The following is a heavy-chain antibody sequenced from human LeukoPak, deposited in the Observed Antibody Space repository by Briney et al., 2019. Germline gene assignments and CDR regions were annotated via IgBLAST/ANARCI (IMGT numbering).Heavy chain of an antibody. J-gene: IGHJ4*02. CDR3: ARVGSTVAAGILDY. D-gene: IGHD6-13*01. CDR1: GFTFSGYA. Sequence: PGGSLRLSCAASGFTFSGYAMNWVRQAPGKGLEWVSHIYSSDTTYADSVKGRFTISRDNAKKSLYLQMNSLRAEDTAVFYCARVGSTVAAGILDYWGQGALVTVSS. CDR2: IYSSDTT. V-gene: IGHV3-48*04.